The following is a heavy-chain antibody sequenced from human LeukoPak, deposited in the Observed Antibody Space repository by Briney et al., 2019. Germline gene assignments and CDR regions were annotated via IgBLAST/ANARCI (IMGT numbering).Heavy chain of an antibody. Sequence: SVKVSCKASGGTFSSYSISWVRQAPGQGLEWMGGVIPIFDTADYAQKFQGRVTITADESTSTAYMELSSLRSEDTAVFYCARISLGAIWGYYYGMDVWGQGTTVTVSS. CDR3: ARISLGAIWGYYYGMDV. D-gene: IGHD1-26*01. V-gene: IGHV1-69*13. CDR2: VIPIFDTA. J-gene: IGHJ6*02. CDR1: GGTFSSYS.